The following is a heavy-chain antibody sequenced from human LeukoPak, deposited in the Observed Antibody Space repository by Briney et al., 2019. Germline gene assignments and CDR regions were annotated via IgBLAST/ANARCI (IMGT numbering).Heavy chain of an antibody. D-gene: IGHD3-10*01. Sequence: GGSLKISCKGSGYSFTSYWMGWVRQMTGKGLEWMGIIYPGDSDTRYSPSFQGQVTISADKSISTAYLQWSSLKASDTAMYYCARMGLRDLPTMDVWGQGTTVTVSS. CDR3: ARMGLRDLPTMDV. V-gene: IGHV5-51*01. CDR1: GYSFTSYW. J-gene: IGHJ6*02. CDR2: IYPGDSDT.